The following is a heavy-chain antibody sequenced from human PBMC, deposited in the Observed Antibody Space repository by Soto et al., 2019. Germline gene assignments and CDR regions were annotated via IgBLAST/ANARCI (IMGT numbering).Heavy chain of an antibody. J-gene: IGHJ5*02. V-gene: IGHV1-69*13. Sequence: SVKVSCKASGGTFSSYAISWVRQAPGQGLEWMGGIIPIFGTANYAQKFQGRVTITADESTSTAYMELSSLRSEDTAVYFCARPIQRDLDSSGQSAWFDPWGQGTLVTVSS. D-gene: IGHD3-22*01. CDR3: ARPIQRDLDSSGQSAWFDP. CDR2: IIPIFGTA. CDR1: GGTFSSYA.